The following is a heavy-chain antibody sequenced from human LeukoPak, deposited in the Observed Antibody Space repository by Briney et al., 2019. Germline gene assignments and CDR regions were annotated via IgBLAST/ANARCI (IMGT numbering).Heavy chain of an antibody. D-gene: IGHD3-9*01. Sequence: PSETLSLTCTVSGGSISSSSYYWGWIRQPPGKGLEWIGSIYYSGSTYYNPSLKSRVTISVDTSKNQFSLKLSSVTAADTAVYYCARGQISGVRYFDWYNTPRYFDYWGQGTLVTVSS. V-gene: IGHV4-39*01. CDR1: GGSISSSSYY. CDR2: IYYSGST. J-gene: IGHJ4*02. CDR3: ARGQISGVRYFDWYNTPRYFDY.